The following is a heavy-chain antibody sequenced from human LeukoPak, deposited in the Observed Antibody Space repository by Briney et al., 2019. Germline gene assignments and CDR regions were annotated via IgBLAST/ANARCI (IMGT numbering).Heavy chain of an antibody. Sequence: PGGSLRLSCAASGFTFSSYEMNWVRQAPGKGLEWVSYISSSGSTIYYADSVKGRFIISRDSSNNTVYLQMNSLRPDDTAVYYCAKDSRRYDYVRGTHRYTGGYYFDYWGQGTLVTVSS. CDR3: AKDSRRYDYVRGTHRYTGGYYFDY. V-gene: IGHV3-48*03. CDR2: ISSSGSTI. J-gene: IGHJ4*02. CDR1: GFTFSSYE. D-gene: IGHD3-16*02.